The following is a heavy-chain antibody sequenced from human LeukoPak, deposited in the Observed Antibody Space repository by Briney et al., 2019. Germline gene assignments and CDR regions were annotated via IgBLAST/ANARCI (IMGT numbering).Heavy chain of an antibody. J-gene: IGHJ4*02. D-gene: IGHD3-22*01. CDR1: GYTFTGYY. CDR3: AREGYYDSSGSLPDY. CDR2: INPNSGGT. V-gene: IGHV1-2*02. Sequence: ASVKVSCKASGYTFTGYYMHWVRQAPGQGLEWMGWINPNSGGTNYAQKFQGRVTMTRDTSISTAYMELSRLGSDDTAVYYCAREGYYDSSGSLPDYWGQGTLVTVSS.